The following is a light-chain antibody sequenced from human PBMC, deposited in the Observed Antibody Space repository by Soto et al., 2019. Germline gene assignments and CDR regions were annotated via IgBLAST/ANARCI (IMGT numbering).Light chain of an antibody. CDR3: MQARQTRT. V-gene: IGKV2-28*01. J-gene: IGKJ1*01. CDR2: LGS. Sequence: IVMTQSPLSLPVTPGEPASISFRTSQSLLHSNGYTYLDWYLQKPGPSPQLLNYLGSNRASGVPDRFSGSGSGTYFTLNISGVEAEDGGVYSLMQARQTRTFGRGTQVEIE. CDR1: QSLLHSNGYTY.